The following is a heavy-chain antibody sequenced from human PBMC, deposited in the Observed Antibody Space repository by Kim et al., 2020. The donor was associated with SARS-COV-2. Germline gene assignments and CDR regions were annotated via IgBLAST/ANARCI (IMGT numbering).Heavy chain of an antibody. Sequence: GGSLRLFCEASGFTVSSNYMSWVRQAPGKGLEWVSVIYSGGSTYYADSVKARFTISRDNSKNTLYLQMNSMRAEDTAVYYCARGGGSAQYYYYGTDVWGQGTTVTVSS. CDR2: IYSGGST. D-gene: IGHD3-10*01. CDR3: ARGGGSAQYYYYGTDV. J-gene: IGHJ6*02. CDR1: GFTVSSNY. V-gene: IGHV3-53*01.